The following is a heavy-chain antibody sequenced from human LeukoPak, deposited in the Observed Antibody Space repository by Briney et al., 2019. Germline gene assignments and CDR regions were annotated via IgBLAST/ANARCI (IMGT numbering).Heavy chain of an antibody. D-gene: IGHD4-17*01. J-gene: IGHJ4*02. V-gene: IGHV3-48*01. CDR1: GFAFTPYT. CDR2: ITTSSSTI. CDR3: ARSTLTSGGIDY. Sequence: GGSLRLSCVDSGFAFTPYTMNWVRQAPGKGLEWISFITTSSSTICYADSVRGRFTTSRDNAKSSLYLQMNSLGAEDTAVYYCARSTLTSGGIDYWGQGTLVTVSS.